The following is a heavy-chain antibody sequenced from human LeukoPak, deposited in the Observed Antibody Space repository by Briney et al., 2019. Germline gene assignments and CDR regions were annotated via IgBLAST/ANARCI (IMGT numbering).Heavy chain of an antibody. D-gene: IGHD3-22*01. J-gene: IGHJ4*02. CDR2: INPSGGST. CDR1: GYTFTSYY. CDR3: ARDASPIRYYDSSTTTFDY. V-gene: IGHV1-46*03. Sequence: ASVKVSCKASGYTFTSYYMHWVRQAPGQGLDWMGIINPSGGSTSYAQKFQGRVTMTRDTSTSTVYMELSSLRSEDTAVYYCARDASPIRYYDSSTTTFDYWGQGTLVTVSS.